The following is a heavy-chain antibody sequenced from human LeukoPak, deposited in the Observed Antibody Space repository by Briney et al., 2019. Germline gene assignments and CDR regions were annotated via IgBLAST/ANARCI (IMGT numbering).Heavy chain of an antibody. J-gene: IGHJ4*02. V-gene: IGHV3-30*18. D-gene: IGHD3-10*01. CDR3: AKERVGYYFDY. Sequence: GGSLRLSCAASGFTFSSYGMHWVRQAPGKGLEWVAVISYDGSNKYYADSVKGRFTISRDNSKNTLYLRMNSLRAEDTAVYYCAKERVGYYFDYWGQGTLVTVSS. CDR1: GFTFSSYG. CDR2: ISYDGSNK.